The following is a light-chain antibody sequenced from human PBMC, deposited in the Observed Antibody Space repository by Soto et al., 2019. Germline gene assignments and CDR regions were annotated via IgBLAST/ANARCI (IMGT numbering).Light chain of an antibody. Sequence: DIQMTQSPSSLSVSVGDRVTITCRASQDIGSSLGWFQQKPGKAPKSLIYAASTLQVGVPSRFSSSGSGTDSILTISSLQPEDFATYSCQKYNSYPRTFGQGTKVEIK. CDR3: QKYNSYPRT. CDR1: QDIGSS. J-gene: IGKJ1*01. CDR2: AAS. V-gene: IGKV1-16*01.